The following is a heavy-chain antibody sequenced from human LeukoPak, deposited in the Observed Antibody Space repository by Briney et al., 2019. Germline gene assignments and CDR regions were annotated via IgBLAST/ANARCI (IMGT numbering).Heavy chain of an antibody. CDR3: ARVVRYYYGSGSYYNWEYCFDY. CDR1: GFTFSNYG. D-gene: IGHD3-10*01. Sequence: PGGSLRLSCAASGFTFSNYGMSWVRQAPGKGLEWISAIIGSSGPTYYADSVKGRFTIYRDNSNNPLYLQLNSLRADDTAVYYCARVVRYYYGSGSYYNWEYCFDYWGQGTLVTVSS. V-gene: IGHV3-23*01. J-gene: IGHJ4*02. CDR2: IIGSSGPT.